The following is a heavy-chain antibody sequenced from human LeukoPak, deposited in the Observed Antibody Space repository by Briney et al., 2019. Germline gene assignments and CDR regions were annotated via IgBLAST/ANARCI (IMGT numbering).Heavy chain of an antibody. CDR2: IYTSGSN. D-gene: IGHD6-19*01. CDR3: ARQKAGNCFDP. J-gene: IGHJ5*02. V-gene: IGHV4-4*09. CDR1: GGSISSDY. Sequence: SETLSLTCTVSGGSISSDYWSRIRQPPGKGLEWIGYIYTSGSNHYNPSLKSRVTISGDTSKNQFSLKLSSVTAADTAVYYCARQKAGNCFDPWGQGTPVTVSS.